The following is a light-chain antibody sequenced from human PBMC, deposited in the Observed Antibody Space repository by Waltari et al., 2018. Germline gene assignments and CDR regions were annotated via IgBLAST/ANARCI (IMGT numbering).Light chain of an antibody. V-gene: IGKV4-1*01. Sequence: DIVXXXSPDSLAXSXXXXXXSXXXXXQSVLFNTNKKHYLAWYQQKAGQPPKLLIYWASTRESGVPDRFSGSGSGTDFTLTISSLQAEDVAVYYCQQYYGIPYTFGQGTKLEIK. J-gene: IGKJ2*01. CDR2: WAS. CDR3: QQYYGIPYT. CDR1: QSVLFNTNKKHY.